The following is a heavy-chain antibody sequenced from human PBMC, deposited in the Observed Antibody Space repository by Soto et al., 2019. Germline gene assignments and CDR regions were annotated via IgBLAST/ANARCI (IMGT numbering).Heavy chain of an antibody. J-gene: IGHJ4*02. Sequence: EVQLVESGGGVVRPGGSLRLSCAASGFTFDDYGMSWVRQAPGKGLEWVSGINWNGGSTGYADSVKGRFTISRDNARNSLYLQMNSLRAGDTALYSCARLHSGAWYGPGRYWGQGTRVCVSS. CDR2: INWNGGST. CDR1: GFTFDDYG. D-gene: IGHD6-19*01. V-gene: IGHV3-20*04. CDR3: ARLHSGAWYGPGRY.